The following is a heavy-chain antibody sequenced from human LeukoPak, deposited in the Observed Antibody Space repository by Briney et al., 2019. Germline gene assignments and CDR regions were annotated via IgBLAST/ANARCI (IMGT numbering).Heavy chain of an antibody. D-gene: IGHD3-10*01. CDR1: GFTFDDYA. J-gene: IGHJ6*02. CDR2: ISWNSGSI. CDR3: VRDGNRGYDMDV. Sequence: GGSLRLSCAASGFTFDDYAMHWVRQAPGKGLEWVSGISWNSGSIGYADSVKGRFTISGDIATNSVYLQMNSLRAEDTALYYCVRDGNRGYDMDVWGQGTAVTVSS. V-gene: IGHV3-9*01.